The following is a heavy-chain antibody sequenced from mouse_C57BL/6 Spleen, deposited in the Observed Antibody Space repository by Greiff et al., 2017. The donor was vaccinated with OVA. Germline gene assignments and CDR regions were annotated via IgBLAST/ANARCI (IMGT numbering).Heavy chain of an antibody. Sequence: QVHVKQPGAELVRPGSSVKLSCKASGYTFTSYWMDWVKQRPGQGLEWIGNIYPSDSETHYNQKFKDKATLTVDKSSSTAYMQLSSLTSEDSAVYYCAREDYEWFAYWGQGTLVTVSA. V-gene: IGHV1-61*01. CDR2: IYPSDSET. D-gene: IGHD2-4*01. J-gene: IGHJ3*01. CDR3: AREDYEWFAY. CDR1: GYTFTSYW.